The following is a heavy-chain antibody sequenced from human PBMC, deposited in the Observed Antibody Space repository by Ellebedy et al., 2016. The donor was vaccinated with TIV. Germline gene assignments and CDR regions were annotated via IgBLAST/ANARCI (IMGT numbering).Heavy chain of an antibody. J-gene: IGHJ5*02. CDR1: GGTFRTYS. CDR2: ILPISPTP. CDR3: ARGKDSGNHVGWFDP. V-gene: IGHV1-69*13. Sequence: ASVKVSCKASGGTFRTYSVTWVRQAPGQGLEWVGGILPISPTPNYAQKFQGRVTITADESANIVYMELSSLSSEDTAVYYCARGKDSGNHVGWFDPWGQGTLVTVSS. D-gene: IGHD4-11*01.